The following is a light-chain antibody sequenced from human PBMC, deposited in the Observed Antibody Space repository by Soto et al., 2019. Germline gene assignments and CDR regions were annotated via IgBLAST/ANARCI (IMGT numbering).Light chain of an antibody. CDR1: QSISSW. CDR2: DAS. CDR3: QQYNSYPYT. J-gene: IGKJ2*01. Sequence: DIQMTQSPSTLSASVGDRVTITCRASQSISSWLAWYQQKPVKATKLLIYDASSLESGVPSRFSGSGSGTEFTLTISSLQPDDFATYYCQQYNSYPYTFGQGTKMEIK. V-gene: IGKV1-5*01.